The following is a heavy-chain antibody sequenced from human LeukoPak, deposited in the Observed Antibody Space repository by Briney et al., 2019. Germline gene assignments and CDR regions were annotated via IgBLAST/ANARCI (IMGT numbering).Heavy chain of an antibody. V-gene: IGHV4-59*01. Sequence: SETLSLTCTVSGGSISSYYWSWIRQPPGKGLEWIGYIYYSGSTNYNPSLTSRVTISVDTSKNQFSLKLSSVTAADTAVYYCARGGDPPYYFDYWGQGTLVTVSS. CDR2: IYYSGST. J-gene: IGHJ4*02. CDR1: GGSISSYY. D-gene: IGHD4-17*01. CDR3: ARGGDPPYYFDY.